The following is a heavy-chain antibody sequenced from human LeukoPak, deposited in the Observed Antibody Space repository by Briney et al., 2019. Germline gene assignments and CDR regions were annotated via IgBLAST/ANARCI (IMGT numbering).Heavy chain of an antibody. V-gene: IGHV4-39*07. Sequence: TLSLTCTVSGGSISSSRSYWGWIRQTPGKGLEWVGSIYYNGDTYYNPSFKSRVSMSVDTAKNQISLILTSVTAADTAVYYCSREGYSCPNWFDTWGQGTLVTVSS. CDR2: IYYNGDT. CDR1: GGSISSSRSY. CDR3: SREGYSCPNWFDT. D-gene: IGHD4-11*01. J-gene: IGHJ5*02.